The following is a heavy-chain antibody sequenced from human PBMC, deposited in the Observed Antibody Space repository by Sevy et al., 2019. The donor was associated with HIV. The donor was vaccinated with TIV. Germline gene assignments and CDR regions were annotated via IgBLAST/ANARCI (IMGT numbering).Heavy chain of an antibody. V-gene: IGHV3-30*04. J-gene: IGHJ5*02. CDR3: ARDIGNWFDP. CDR2: ISYDGSNK. Sequence: GGSLRLSCEASGFTVSRYAMHWVRQAPGKGLEWVAVISYDGSNKYYADSVKGRFTISRDNSKNTLYLQMNSLRAEDTAVYYCARDIGNWFDPWGQGTLVTVSS. CDR1: GFTVSRYA. D-gene: IGHD1-26*01.